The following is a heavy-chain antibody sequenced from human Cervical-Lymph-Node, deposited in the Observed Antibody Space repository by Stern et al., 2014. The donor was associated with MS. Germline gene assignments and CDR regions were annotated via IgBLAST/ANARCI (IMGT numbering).Heavy chain of an antibody. CDR2: IDWDDEK. D-gene: IGHD2-2*01. CDR3: AHGSTSCYWADS. CDR1: GFSLSSHGMC. J-gene: IGHJ4*02. Sequence: QVPLQESGPALVKPTQTLTLTCTFSGFSLSSHGMCVSWIRQSPGKALEWLARIDWDDEKYYSTSLKTRLTISKDTSRNHVVLTVGNMDPVDSATYYCAHGSTSCYWADSWGQGTLVTVSS. V-gene: IGHV2-70*15.